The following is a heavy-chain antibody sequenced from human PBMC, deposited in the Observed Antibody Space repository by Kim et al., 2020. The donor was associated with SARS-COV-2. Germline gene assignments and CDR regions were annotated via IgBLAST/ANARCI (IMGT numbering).Heavy chain of an antibody. J-gene: IGHJ4*02. Sequence: TYSPAFQGQVTISVDRSTSTAYLHWSSLKASDTAMYYCARRYDILTGLDFWGQGTLVTVSS. V-gene: IGHV5-51*01. CDR3: ARRYDILTGLDF. D-gene: IGHD3-9*01.